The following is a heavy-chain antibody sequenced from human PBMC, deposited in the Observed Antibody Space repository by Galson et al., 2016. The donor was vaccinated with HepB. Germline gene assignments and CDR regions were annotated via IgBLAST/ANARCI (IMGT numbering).Heavy chain of an antibody. CDR3: ARRRDGYTPLGY. J-gene: IGHJ4*02. CDR1: GYNFNSYW. Sequence: QSGAEVKKPGESLKISCKGSGYNFNSYWIAWVRQMPGKGLEWMGVIWPGDSDARYSPSFQGQVTISVDKSFSTAYLQWSSLKASDTAMYYCARRRDGYTPLGYWGQGTPVVVSS. CDR2: IWPGDSDA. D-gene: IGHD5-24*01. V-gene: IGHV5-51*01.